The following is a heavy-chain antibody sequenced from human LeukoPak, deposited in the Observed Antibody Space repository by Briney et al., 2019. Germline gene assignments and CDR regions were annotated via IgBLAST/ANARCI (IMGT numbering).Heavy chain of an antibody. D-gene: IGHD2-15*01. V-gene: IGHV3-30*03. CDR2: ISYDGSNK. CDR1: GFTFSSYG. Sequence: GGSLRLSCAASGFTFSSYGMHWVRQAPGKGLEWVAVISYDGSNKYYADSVKGRFTISRDNTNNSLYLQMNSLRAEDTAVYYCARDVTPFIWGQGTLVTVSS. J-gene: IGHJ4*02. CDR3: ARDVTPFI.